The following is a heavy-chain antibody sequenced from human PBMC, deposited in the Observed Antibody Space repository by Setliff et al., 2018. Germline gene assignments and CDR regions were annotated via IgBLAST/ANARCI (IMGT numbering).Heavy chain of an antibody. J-gene: IGHJ5*02. D-gene: IGHD2-2*01. Sequence: ASVKVSCKAFGYSFAKSGTSWVRQAPGQGLEWMGMINPGGGSTTYAQKFQGRVTMTTDTYTSTANMELRSLRSDETAVYYCVRAPPTVVIPPGRAFFDPWGQGTLVTGSS. V-gene: IGHV1-18*01. CDR1: GYSFAKSG. CDR3: VRAPPTVVIPPGRAFFDP. CDR2: INPGGGST.